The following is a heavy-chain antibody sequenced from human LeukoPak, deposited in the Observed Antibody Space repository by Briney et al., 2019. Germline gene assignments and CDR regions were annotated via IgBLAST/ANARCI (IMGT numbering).Heavy chain of an antibody. CDR2: IYTSGST. J-gene: IGHJ4*02. Sequence: SETLSLTCTVSGGSTGSGSYYWSWIRQPAGKGLEWIGRIYTSGSTNYNPSLKSRVTISVDTSKNQFSLKLSSVTAADTAVYYCARADYDSSGHHRGGFDYWGQGTLVTVSS. CDR1: GGSTGSGSYY. D-gene: IGHD3-22*01. CDR3: ARADYDSSGHHRGGFDY. V-gene: IGHV4-61*02.